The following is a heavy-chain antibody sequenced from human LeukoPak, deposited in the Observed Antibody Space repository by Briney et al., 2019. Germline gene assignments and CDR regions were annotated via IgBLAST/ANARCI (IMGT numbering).Heavy chain of an antibody. CDR3: ARERYYFDY. CDR2: TYYRSKWNN. J-gene: IGHJ4*02. Sequence: SQTLSLTCAISGDSVSSNSVAWNWIRQSPSRGLEWLGRTYYRSKWNNEYAESVRGRITINPDTSKNQFSLQLDSVTPEDTAVYYCARERYYFDYWGQGTLVTVSS. V-gene: IGHV6-1*01. CDR1: GDSVSSNSVA.